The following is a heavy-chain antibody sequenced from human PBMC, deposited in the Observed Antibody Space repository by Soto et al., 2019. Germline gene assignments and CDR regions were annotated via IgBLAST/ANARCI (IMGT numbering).Heavy chain of an antibody. Sequence: QVQLQESGPGLVKPSQTLSLTCTVSGGSISSGGYYWSWIRQHPGKGLEWMGYIYYSGSTYYNPSLKSRVTISVDTSKNQFSLKLSSVTAADTAVYYCARAPLFGDYVSYYYYGMDVWGQGTTVTVSS. CDR3: ARAPLFGDYVSYYYYGMDV. J-gene: IGHJ6*02. CDR1: GGSISSGGYY. V-gene: IGHV4-31*03. D-gene: IGHD4-17*01. CDR2: IYYSGST.